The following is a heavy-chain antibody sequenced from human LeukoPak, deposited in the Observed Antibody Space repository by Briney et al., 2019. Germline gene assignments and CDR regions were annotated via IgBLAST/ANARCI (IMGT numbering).Heavy chain of an antibody. CDR3: AKDHGFIGSSWFDP. CDR1: GYTFTDYY. Sequence: ASVKVSCKASGYTFTDYYIHWVRQAPGQGLEWMGRINPDSGDANSAQKFQGRVIMTRDTSIRTAYMELRRLRSDDTATYYCAKDHGFIGSSWFDPWGQGTLVTVSS. V-gene: IGHV1-2*06. CDR2: INPDSGDA. J-gene: IGHJ5*02. D-gene: IGHD2-2*01.